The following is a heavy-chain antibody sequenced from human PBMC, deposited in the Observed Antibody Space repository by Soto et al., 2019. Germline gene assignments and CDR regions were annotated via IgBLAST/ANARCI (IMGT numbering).Heavy chain of an antibody. J-gene: IGHJ6*02. V-gene: IGHV3-73*01. CDR2: IRSKANSYAT. D-gene: IGHD3-3*01. CDR3: TRRIVRFLEWPPLADGMDV. CDR1: GFPFSGSA. Sequence: GGSLRLSCAASGFPFSGSAMHWVRQAAGGGLGWVGRIRSKANSYATAYAAAVKGRFTISRDDSKNTAYAEMNSLKTEDTAVYYCTRRIVRFLEWPPLADGMDVWGQGTTVTVSS.